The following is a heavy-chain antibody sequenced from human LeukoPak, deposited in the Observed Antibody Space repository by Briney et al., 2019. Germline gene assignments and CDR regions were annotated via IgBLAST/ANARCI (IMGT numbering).Heavy chain of an antibody. J-gene: IGHJ4*02. Sequence: SETLSLTCTVSGASINSHYWSWIRQPPGKGLERIGYISYSGSTNYNPSLKSRVIISVDTSKTHFSLNLSSVTAADTAFYYCARHRVSGSSYSALDYWGQGTLVSVSS. CDR3: ARHRVSGSSYSALDY. CDR1: GASINSHY. D-gene: IGHD1-26*01. V-gene: IGHV4-59*08. CDR2: ISYSGST.